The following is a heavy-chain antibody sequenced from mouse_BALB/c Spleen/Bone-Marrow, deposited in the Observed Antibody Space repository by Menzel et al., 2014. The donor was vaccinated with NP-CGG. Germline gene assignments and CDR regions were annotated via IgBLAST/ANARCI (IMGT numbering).Heavy chain of an antibody. CDR3: ARSYYGSSQPFDY. J-gene: IGHJ2*01. Sequence: QVQLQQPGPELVRPGVSVKISCKGSGYTFTDYAMHWVKQSHAKSLEGIGVISTYXGNTNYNQKFKGKATMTVDKSSSTAYMELARLTSEDSAIYYCARSYYGSSQPFDYWGQGTTLTVSS. CDR1: GYTFTDYA. V-gene: IGHV1-67*01. D-gene: IGHD1-1*01. CDR2: ISTYXGNT.